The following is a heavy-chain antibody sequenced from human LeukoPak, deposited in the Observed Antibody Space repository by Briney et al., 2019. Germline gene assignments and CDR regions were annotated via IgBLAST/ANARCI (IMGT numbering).Heavy chain of an antibody. V-gene: IGHV1-18*01. CDR1: GYTFTSYG. J-gene: IGHJ6*03. CDR3: ARDFGSSWLGYYYYMDV. D-gene: IGHD6-13*01. CDR2: ISAYNGNT. Sequence: GASVKVSCKASGYTFTSYGISWVRQAPGQGLEWMGWISAYNGNTSYAQKLQGRVTMTTDTSTSTAYMELRSLRSDDTAVYYCARDFGSSWLGYYYYMDVWGKGTTVTVSS.